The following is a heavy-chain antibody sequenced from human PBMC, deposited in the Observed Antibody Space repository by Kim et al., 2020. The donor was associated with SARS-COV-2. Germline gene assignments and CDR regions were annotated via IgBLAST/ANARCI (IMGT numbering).Heavy chain of an antibody. CDR3: ARVRLFYCSSTSCYCLDY. CDR2: ISAYNGNT. J-gene: IGHJ4*02. D-gene: IGHD2-2*01. V-gene: IGHV1-18*04. Sequence: ASVKVSCKASGYTFTSYGISWVRQAPGQGLEWMGWISAYNGNTNYAQKLQGRVTMTTDTSTSTAYMELRSLRSDDTVVYYCARVRLFYCSSTSCYCLDYWGQGTLVTVSS. CDR1: GYTFTSYG.